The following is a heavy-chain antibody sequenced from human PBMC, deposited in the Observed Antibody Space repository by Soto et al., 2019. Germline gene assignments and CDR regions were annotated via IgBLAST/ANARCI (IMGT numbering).Heavy chain of an antibody. CDR3: AKATTNGRWLNHFDS. Sequence: GGSLRLSCAASKFTFSTSAMSWVRQAPGKGLEWVSAISSSSVSTYYADSVKGRFTISRDNSRDTLFMQMNSLTADDTAVYYCAKATTNGRWLNHFDSWRQGPQVTVS. CDR2: ISSSSVST. V-gene: IGHV3-23*01. D-gene: IGHD2-8*01. CDR1: KFTFSTSA. J-gene: IGHJ4*02.